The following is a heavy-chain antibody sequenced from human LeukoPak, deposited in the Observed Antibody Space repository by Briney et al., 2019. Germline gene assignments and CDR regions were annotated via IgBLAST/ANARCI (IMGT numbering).Heavy chain of an antibody. J-gene: IGHJ6*02. Sequence: GASVKVSCKASGYTFTTYDISWVRQAPGQGLEWMGWISAYNGNTNYAQKLQGRVTTTTDTSTSTAYMELRSLRSDDTAVYYCARVPGPMTRMDVWGQGTTVTVSS. D-gene: IGHD3-22*01. CDR1: GYTFTTYD. CDR2: ISAYNGNT. CDR3: ARVPGPMTRMDV. V-gene: IGHV1-18*01.